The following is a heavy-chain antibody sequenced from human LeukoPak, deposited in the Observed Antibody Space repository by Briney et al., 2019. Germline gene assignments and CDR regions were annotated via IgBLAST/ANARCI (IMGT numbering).Heavy chain of an antibody. D-gene: IGHD6-13*01. CDR2: IYKSGST. J-gene: IGHJ4*02. Sequence: GGSLRLSCAASGFTVSSHYMSWVRQAPGKGLEWVSVIYKSGSTYYADSVKGLFTISRDSSKHTLYLQISSLRGDDTAVYYCARIEEYSSSWFGGGYFDHWGQGTLVTVSS. CDR3: ARIEEYSSSWFGGGYFDH. V-gene: IGHV3-66*02. CDR1: GFTVSSHY.